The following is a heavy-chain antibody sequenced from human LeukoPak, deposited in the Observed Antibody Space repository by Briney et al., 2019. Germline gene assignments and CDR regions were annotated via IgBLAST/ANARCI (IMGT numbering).Heavy chain of an antibody. CDR3: ARLYYYGSGSYSPHFDY. CDR1: GGSISSSSYY. CDR2: IYYSGST. J-gene: IGHJ4*02. D-gene: IGHD3-10*01. Sequence: SETLSLTCTVSGGSISSSSYYWGWIRQPPGKGLEWIGSIYYSGSTYYNPSLKSRVTISVDTSKNQFSLKLSSVTAADTAVYYCARLYYYGSGSYSPHFDYWGQGTLVTVSS. V-gene: IGHV4-39*07.